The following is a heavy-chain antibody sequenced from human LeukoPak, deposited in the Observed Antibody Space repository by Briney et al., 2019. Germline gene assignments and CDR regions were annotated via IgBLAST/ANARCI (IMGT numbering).Heavy chain of an antibody. CDR3: AKDLSWFGAGDYYYMDV. J-gene: IGHJ6*03. CDR2: ISYDGSNK. V-gene: IGHV3-30*18. CDR1: GFTFSSYG. D-gene: IGHD3-10*01. Sequence: GGSLRLSCAASGFTFSSYGMHWVRQAPGKGLEWVAVISYDGSNKYYADSVKGRFTISRDNSKNTLYLQMNSLRAEDTAVYYCAKDLSWFGAGDYYYMDVWGKGTTVAISS.